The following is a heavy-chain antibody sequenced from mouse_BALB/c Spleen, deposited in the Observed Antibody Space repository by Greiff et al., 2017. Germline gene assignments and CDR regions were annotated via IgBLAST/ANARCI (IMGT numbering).Heavy chain of an antibody. CDR2: ISSGGGST. J-gene: IGHJ3*01. CDR1: GFAFSSYD. CDR3: ARHYDYDEDWFAY. V-gene: IGHV5-12-1*01. D-gene: IGHD2-4*01. Sequence: EVQLVESGGGLVKPGGSLKLSRAASGFAFSSYDMSWVRQTPEKRLEWVAYISSGGGSTYYPDTVKGRFTISRDNAKNTLYLQMSSLKSEDTAMYYCARHYDYDEDWFAYWGQGTLVTVSA.